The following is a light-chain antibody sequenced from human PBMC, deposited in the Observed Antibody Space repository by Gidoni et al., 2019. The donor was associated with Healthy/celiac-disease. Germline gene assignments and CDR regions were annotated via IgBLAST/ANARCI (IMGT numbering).Light chain of an antibody. CDR2: AAS. Sequence: DIQMTQSPSAMSASVGDRVTITCRASQCISNYLAWFQQKPGKVPKLLIYAASSLQSGVPSRFSGSGSGTEFTLTISSLQPEDFATYYCLQHNSYPLTFGGGTKVEIK. CDR3: LQHNSYPLT. J-gene: IGKJ4*02. V-gene: IGKV1-17*03. CDR1: QCISNY.